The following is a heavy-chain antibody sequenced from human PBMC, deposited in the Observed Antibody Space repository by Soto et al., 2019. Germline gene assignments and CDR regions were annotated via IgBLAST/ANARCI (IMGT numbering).Heavy chain of an antibody. V-gene: IGHV3-7*01. CDR1: GFTFSSYW. CDR3: ARDIGSYAYGEGY. J-gene: IGHJ4*02. D-gene: IGHD3-10*01. CDR2: IKQDGSEK. Sequence: GGSLRLSCAASGFTFSSYWMSWVRQAPGKGLEWVANIKQDGSEKYYVDSVKGRFTISRDNAKNSLYLQMNSLRAEDTAVYYCARDIGSYAYGEGYWGQGIQVTVSS.